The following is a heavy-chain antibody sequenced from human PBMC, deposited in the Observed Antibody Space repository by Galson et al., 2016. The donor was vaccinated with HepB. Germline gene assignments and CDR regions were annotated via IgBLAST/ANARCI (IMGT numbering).Heavy chain of an antibody. CDR2: ISFDGSNK. CDR1: GFTFTDYG. D-gene: IGHD3-10*01. CDR3: AKDGRRLMVQGVTNYIDY. V-gene: IGHV3-30*18. J-gene: IGHJ4*02. Sequence: SLRLSCAASGFTFTDYGMHWVRQAPGKGLEWVAVISFDGSNKFYADSVRGRFTISRDKTKNTLSLQMNSLRVEDTAVYYCAKDGRRLMVQGVTNYIDYWGQGTLVTFSS.